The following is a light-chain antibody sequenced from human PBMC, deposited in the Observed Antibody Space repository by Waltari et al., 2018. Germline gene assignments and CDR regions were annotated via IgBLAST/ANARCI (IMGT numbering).Light chain of an antibody. CDR3: QKYDSAPFA. CDR1: QGICNY. CDR2: PAS. J-gene: IGKJ3*01. Sequence: QMTQSPSSLSESVGDRVTITCRASQGICNYLAWYQQKPGTVPKLLFSPASNFQSGLPSRFRGSGSATDFPLTISSLQPEDVATYYCQKYDSAPFAFGPGTRVDIK. V-gene: IGKV1-27*01.